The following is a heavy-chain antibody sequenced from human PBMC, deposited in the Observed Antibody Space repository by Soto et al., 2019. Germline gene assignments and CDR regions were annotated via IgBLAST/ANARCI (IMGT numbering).Heavy chain of an antibody. Sequence: QVQLVESGGDLVRPGGSLRLSCAASGFTFSDFYMTWIRQAPGQGLAWVSSISSSGGTIYYADSVKGRFTISRDNAKNSLYLELNNLRAEDTAVFYCARVGANKIWNIAPRPKGYYCDSWSQGTLVTVSS. CDR3: ARVGANKIWNIAPRPKGYYCDS. CDR2: ISSSGGTI. D-gene: IGHD6-6*01. J-gene: IGHJ4*02. V-gene: IGHV3-11*01. CDR1: GFTFSDFY.